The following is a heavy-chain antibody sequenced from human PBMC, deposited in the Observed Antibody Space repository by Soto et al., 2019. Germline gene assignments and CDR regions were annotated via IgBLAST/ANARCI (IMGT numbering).Heavy chain of an antibody. CDR1: GDSGSSNSAA. CDR2: TYYRSKWYN. D-gene: IGHD6-19*01. CDR3: ARDPEGSSGWHWYFDL. V-gene: IGHV6-1*01. Sequence: SQTLSLTCAISGDSGSSNSAAWNWIRQSPSRGLEWLGRTYYRSKWYNDYAVSVKSRITINPDTSKNQFSLQLNSVTPEDTAVYYCARDPEGSSGWHWYFDLWGRGTLVTVSS. J-gene: IGHJ2*01.